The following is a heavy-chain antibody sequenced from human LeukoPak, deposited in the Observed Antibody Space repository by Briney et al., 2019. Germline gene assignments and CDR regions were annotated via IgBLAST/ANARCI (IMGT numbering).Heavy chain of an antibody. D-gene: IGHD6-19*01. CDR2: ISGGTT. V-gene: IGHV3-49*03. J-gene: IGHJ4*02. Sequence: GGSLRLSCTASGFTFGDYLMSWFRQAPGKGLEGIGFISGGTTEYAASVKGRFTISRDDSTSIAYLQMNSLTTEDTAVYYCSRGSGWLSVYWGQGTLVTVSS. CDR3: SRGSGWLSVY. CDR1: GFTFGDYL.